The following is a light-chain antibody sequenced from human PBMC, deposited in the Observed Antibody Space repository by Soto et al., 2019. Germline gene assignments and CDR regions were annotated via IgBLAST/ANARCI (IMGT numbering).Light chain of an antibody. Sequence: EIVLTQSPATLSLFPGERATLSCRASQSVSSYLGWYQQKPGQAPRLLIYDASNRATGIPARFSGSGSGTDFTLTISSLEPEDFAVYYCQHRSNWPLTFGGGTRVEIK. CDR1: QSVSSY. J-gene: IGKJ4*01. CDR2: DAS. CDR3: QHRSNWPLT. V-gene: IGKV3-11*01.